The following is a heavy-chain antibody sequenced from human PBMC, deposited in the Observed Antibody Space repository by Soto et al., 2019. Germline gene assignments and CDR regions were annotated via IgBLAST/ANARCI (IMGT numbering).Heavy chain of an antibody. Sequence: GESLKISCKGSGYSFTSYWISWVRQMPGKGLEWMGRIDPSDSYTNYSPSFQGHVTISADKSISTAYLQWSSLKASDTAMYYCASRRITIFGVVEYWGQGTLVTVSS. V-gene: IGHV5-10-1*01. CDR2: IDPSDSYT. D-gene: IGHD3-3*01. CDR3: ASRRITIFGVVEY. J-gene: IGHJ4*02. CDR1: GYSFTSYW.